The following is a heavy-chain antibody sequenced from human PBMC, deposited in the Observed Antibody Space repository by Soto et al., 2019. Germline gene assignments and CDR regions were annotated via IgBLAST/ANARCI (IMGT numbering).Heavy chain of an antibody. D-gene: IGHD3-22*01. CDR1: GGTFSSYA. V-gene: IGHV1-69*13. J-gene: IGHJ6*02. CDR2: IIPIFGTA. CDR3: ARDLDYYDSTNRRMYYYYYGMDV. Sequence: ASVKVSCKASGGTFSSYAISWVRQAPGQGLEWMGGIIPIFGTANYAQKFQGRVTITADESTSTAYMELSSLRSEDTAVYYCARDLDYYDSTNRRMYYYYYGMDVWGQGTTVTVS.